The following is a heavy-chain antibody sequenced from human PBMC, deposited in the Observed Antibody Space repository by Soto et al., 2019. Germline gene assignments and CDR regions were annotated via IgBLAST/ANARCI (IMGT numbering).Heavy chain of an antibody. CDR3: ARSGGLGYCSGGSCYSIDFDY. CDR1: GGSISSGGYY. J-gene: IGHJ4*02. D-gene: IGHD2-15*01. Sequence: TLSLTCTVSGGSISSGGYYWSWIRQHPGKGLEWIGYIYYSGSTYYNPSLKSRVTISVDTSKNQFSLKLSSVTAADTAVYYCARSGGLGYCSGGSCYSIDFDYWGQGTLVTVSS. V-gene: IGHV4-31*03. CDR2: IYYSGST.